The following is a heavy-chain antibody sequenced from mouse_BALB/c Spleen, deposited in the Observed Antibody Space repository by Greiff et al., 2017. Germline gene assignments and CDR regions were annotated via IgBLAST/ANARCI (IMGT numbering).Heavy chain of an antibody. CDR1: GYSFTGYF. D-gene: IGHD2-1*01. J-gene: IGHJ1*01. CDR2: INPYNGDT. V-gene: IGHV1-37*01. Sequence: EVQLQQSGPELVKPGASVKISCKASGYSFTGYFMNWVKQSHGKSLEWIGRINPYNGDTFYNQKFKGKATLTVDKSSSTAHMELLGLTSEDSAVYDCGRVCNFRSWCFDVWGAGTTVTVSS. CDR3: GRVCNFRSWCFDV.